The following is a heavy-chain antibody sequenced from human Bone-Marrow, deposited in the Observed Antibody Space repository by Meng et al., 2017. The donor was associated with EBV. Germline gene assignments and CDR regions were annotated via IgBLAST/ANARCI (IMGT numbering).Heavy chain of an antibody. CDR2: IYYSGST. V-gene: IGHV4-59*01. Sequence: QVQLQESGPGLVKPSETLSLTCTVSGGSISSYYWGWIRPPPGKGLEWIGYIYYSGSTNYNPSLKSRVAISVDTSKNQFSLKLSSVTAADTAVYYCAREYYDSSGYYDYWGQGTLVTVSS. CDR3: AREYYDSSGYYDY. D-gene: IGHD3-22*01. J-gene: IGHJ4*02. CDR1: GGSISSYY.